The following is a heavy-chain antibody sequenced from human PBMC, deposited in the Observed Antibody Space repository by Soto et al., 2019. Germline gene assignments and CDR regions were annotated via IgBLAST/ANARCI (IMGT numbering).Heavy chain of an antibody. Sequence: ASVKVSCKASGGAFNSFAISWLRLAPGQGLEWMGGIIPLFGTPDYAETFQGRVTISADESTATSFLELRSLTSGDTAVYYCARGVVAAAGEKTWFDPWGQGTRVTVPQ. CDR1: GGAFNSFA. V-gene: IGHV1-69*13. J-gene: IGHJ5*02. CDR2: IIPLFGTP. CDR3: ARGVVAAAGEKTWFDP. D-gene: IGHD6-13*01.